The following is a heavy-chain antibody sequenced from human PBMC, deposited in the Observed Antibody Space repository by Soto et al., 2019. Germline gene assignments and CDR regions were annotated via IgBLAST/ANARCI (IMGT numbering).Heavy chain of an antibody. D-gene: IGHD3-22*01. Sequence: QVQLVESGGGVVQPGRSLRLSCAASGFTFSSYGMHWVRQAPGKGLEWVAVIWYDGSNKYYADSVKGRFTISRDNSKNTLYLQMNSPRAEDTAVYYCARELSDYDRSTDAFDIWGQGTMVTVSS. CDR3: ARELSDYDRSTDAFDI. J-gene: IGHJ3*02. V-gene: IGHV3-33*01. CDR2: IWYDGSNK. CDR1: GFTFSSYG.